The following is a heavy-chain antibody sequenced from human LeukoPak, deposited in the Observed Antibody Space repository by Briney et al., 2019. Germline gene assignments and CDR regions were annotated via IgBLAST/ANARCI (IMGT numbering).Heavy chain of an antibody. CDR2: ISSSGSYI. CDR1: GFTFSSYS. Sequence: GGSLRLSCAASGFTFSSYSMNWVRQAPGKGLEWVSSISSSGSYIYYADSVKGRFTISRDNAKNSLYLQMNSLRAEDTAVYYCAKWYNWNYYYYMDVWGKGTTVTVSS. D-gene: IGHD1-20*01. CDR3: AKWYNWNYYYYMDV. V-gene: IGHV3-21*04. J-gene: IGHJ6*03.